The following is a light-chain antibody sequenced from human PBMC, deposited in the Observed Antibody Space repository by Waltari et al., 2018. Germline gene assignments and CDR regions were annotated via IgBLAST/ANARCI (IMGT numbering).Light chain of an antibody. J-gene: IGKJ4*01. CDR1: QSVLYSSNNKNY. CDR2: WAS. Sequence: DIVMTQSPDSLAVSLGERATINCRSSQSVLYSSNNKNYLAWCQQKPGQPPKLLIYWASTRESGVPDRFSGSGSGTDFTLTICSLRTEDVAVYYGQQYHSTPLTFGGGTKVEIK. V-gene: IGKV4-1*01. CDR3: QQYHSTPLT.